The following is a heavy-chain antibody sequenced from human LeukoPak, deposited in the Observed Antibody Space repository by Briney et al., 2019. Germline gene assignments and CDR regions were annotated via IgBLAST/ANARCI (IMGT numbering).Heavy chain of an antibody. D-gene: IGHD4-17*01. V-gene: IGHV3-48*01. J-gene: IGHJ4*02. CDR2: ISSSSSTI. CDR3: AREPITVIASFDY. Sequence: GGSLRLSCAASGFTFSSYSMNWVRQAPGKGLEWVSYISSSSSTIYYADSVKGRFTISRDNAKNSLYLQMNSLRAEDTAVYYCAREPITVIASFDYWGQGTLVTVSS. CDR1: GFTFSSYS.